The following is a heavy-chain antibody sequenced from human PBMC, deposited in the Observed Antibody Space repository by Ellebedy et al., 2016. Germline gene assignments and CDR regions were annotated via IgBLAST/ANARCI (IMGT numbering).Heavy chain of an antibody. CDR2: VSGSGDGA. D-gene: IGHD3-3*01. Sequence: GESLKISXEASGFTFSNYAVTWVRQAPGKGLEWVSAVSGSGDGAYYADSVKGRFTISRDNSKNTLYLQMNSLRAEDTAVYYCARDGSEWSRDYWGQGTLVTVSS. CDR3: ARDGSEWSRDY. J-gene: IGHJ4*02. CDR1: GFTFSNYA. V-gene: IGHV3-23*01.